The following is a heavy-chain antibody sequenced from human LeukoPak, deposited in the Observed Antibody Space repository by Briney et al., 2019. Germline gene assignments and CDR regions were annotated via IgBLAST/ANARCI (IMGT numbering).Heavy chain of an antibody. CDR2: IWYDGSKK. D-gene: IGHD3-3*01. Sequence: GGSLRLSCAASGLELRKYGMHWVRQAPGKGLEWVAVIWYDGSKKYYADSVEGRFTISRDDSKSTLYLQMDRLRGDDTAVYYCAYDIRSKFLDQWGQGTLVTVSS. J-gene: IGHJ4*02. V-gene: IGHV3-33*06. CDR3: AYDIRSKFLDQ. CDR1: GLELRKYG.